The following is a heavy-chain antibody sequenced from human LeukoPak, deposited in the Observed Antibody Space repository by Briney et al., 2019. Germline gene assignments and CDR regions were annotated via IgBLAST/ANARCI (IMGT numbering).Heavy chain of an antibody. V-gene: IGHV3-21*04. CDR2: ISSSSSYI. CDR1: GFTFSSYS. D-gene: IGHD6-13*01. J-gene: IGHJ4*02. Sequence: GRSLRLSCAASGFTFSSYSMNWVRQAPGKGLEWVSSISSSSSYIYYADSVKGRFTISRDNAKNSLYLQMNSLRAEDTAVYYCASGVGSSWYIGPFDYWGQGTLVTVSS. CDR3: ASGVGSSWYIGPFDY.